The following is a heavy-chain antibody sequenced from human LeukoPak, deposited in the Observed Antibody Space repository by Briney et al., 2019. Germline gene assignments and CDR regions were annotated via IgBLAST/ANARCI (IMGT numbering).Heavy chain of an antibody. J-gene: IGHJ3*02. V-gene: IGHV1-46*01. Sequence: AASVNVSCKASGYTFTSYYMHWVRQAPGQGLEWMGIINPSGGSTSYAQKFQGRVTMTRDTSTSTVYMELSSLRSEDTAVYYCARDHHYYDSSGYTPPAAFDIWGQGTMVTVSS. CDR3: ARDHHYYDSSGYTPPAAFDI. CDR2: INPSGGST. CDR1: GYTFTSYY. D-gene: IGHD3-22*01.